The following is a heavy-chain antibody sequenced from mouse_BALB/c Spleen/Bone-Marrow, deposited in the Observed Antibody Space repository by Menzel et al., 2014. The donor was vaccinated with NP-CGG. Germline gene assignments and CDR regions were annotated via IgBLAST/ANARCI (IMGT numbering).Heavy chain of an antibody. CDR2: LYPGDGET. Sequence: QVQLKESGAELVRPGSSVKISCKASGYPFSSYWMNWVKQRPGQGLEWIGQLYPGDGETNYNGKFKGNATLTADKSSSTAYMQLISLTSEDPAVYFCARKYGDYWGQGTPLTVSS. CDR1: GYPFSSYW. J-gene: IGHJ2*01. V-gene: IGHV1-80*01. CDR3: ARKYGDY. D-gene: IGHD2-10*02.